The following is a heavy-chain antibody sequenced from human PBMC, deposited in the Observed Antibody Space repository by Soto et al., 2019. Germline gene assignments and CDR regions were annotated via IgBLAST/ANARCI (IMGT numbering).Heavy chain of an antibody. J-gene: IGHJ3*02. CDR2: IIPILGIA. V-gene: IGHV1-69*04. Sequence: SVKVSCKASGGTFSSYTISWVRQAPGQGLEWMGRIIPILGIANYAQKFQGRVTITADKSTSTAYMELSSLRSEDTAVYYCARDHRFPGVAFDIWGQGTMVTVSS. CDR3: ARDHRFPGVAFDI. CDR1: GGTFSSYT. D-gene: IGHD3-10*01.